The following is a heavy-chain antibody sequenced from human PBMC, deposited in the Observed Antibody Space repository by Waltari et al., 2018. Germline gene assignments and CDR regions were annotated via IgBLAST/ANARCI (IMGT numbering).Heavy chain of an antibody. J-gene: IGHJ6*02. D-gene: IGHD4-17*01. CDR2: IYTGGTT. CDR3: ARDRTRVGGMDV. CDR1: GFIVSSNY. Sequence: EVKLVESGGGLIQPGGSLRLSCAASGFIVSSNYMTWVLRAPGKGLEWVSIIYTGGTTYYADSVKGRFAISTDNSKNTLYLQMNSLRVEDTAVYYCARDRTRVGGMDVWGQGTTVTVSS. V-gene: IGHV3-53*01.